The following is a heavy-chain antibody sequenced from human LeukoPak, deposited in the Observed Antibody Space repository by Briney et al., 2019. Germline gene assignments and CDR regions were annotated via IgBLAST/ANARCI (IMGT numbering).Heavy chain of an antibody. CDR3: ARRRIVATIDY. D-gene: IGHD5-12*01. J-gene: IGHJ4*02. V-gene: IGHV4-39*01. CDR2: ISYTGTT. CDR1: GGSVSSSGYY. Sequence: SETLSLTCGVSGGSVSSSGYYWAWIRQPPGTGLEWIGSISYTGTTYYNPSLKSRLTISADRSKNQFSLKLTSVTAADTAVCYCARRRIVATIDYWGQGTLVTVSS.